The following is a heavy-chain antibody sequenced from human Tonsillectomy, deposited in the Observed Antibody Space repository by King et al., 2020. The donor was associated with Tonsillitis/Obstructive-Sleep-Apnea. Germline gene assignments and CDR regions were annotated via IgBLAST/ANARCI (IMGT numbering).Heavy chain of an antibody. CDR3: ARHLYFYDTSGYSQFDP. D-gene: IGHD3-22*01. Sequence: QLQESGPGLVKPSETLSLTCTVSGGSINSSSYYWGWVRQPPGKGLEWIGSIYYTGTTSYNPSLKSRVTIYVDTSKKQFSLELSSVTAAGTAVYYCARHLYFYDTSGYSQFDPWGQGTLVTVSS. J-gene: IGHJ5*02. V-gene: IGHV4-39*01. CDR2: IYYTGTT. CDR1: GGSINSSSYY.